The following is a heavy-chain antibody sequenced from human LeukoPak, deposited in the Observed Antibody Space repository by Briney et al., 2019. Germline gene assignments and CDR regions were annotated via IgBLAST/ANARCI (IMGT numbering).Heavy chain of an antibody. Sequence: SVKVSCKASGGTFSSYAISWVRQAPGQGLEWMGRIIPIFGTANYAQKFQGRVTITTDESTSTAYMELSSLRSEDTAVYYCARPLRSGYYYNASDIWGQGTMVTVSS. J-gene: IGHJ3*02. CDR1: GGTFSSYA. CDR2: IIPIFGTA. CDR3: ARPLRSGYYYNASDI. D-gene: IGHD3-22*01. V-gene: IGHV1-69*05.